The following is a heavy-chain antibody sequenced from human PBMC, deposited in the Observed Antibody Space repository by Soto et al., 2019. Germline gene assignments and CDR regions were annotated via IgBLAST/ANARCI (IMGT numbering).Heavy chain of an antibody. CDR2: INAGNGNT. V-gene: IGHV1-3*01. J-gene: IGHJ6*02. CDR1: GYTFTSYA. Sequence: GASVKVSCKASGYTFTSYAMHWVRQAPGQRLEWMGWINAGNGNTKYSQKFQGRVTITRDTSASTAYMELSSLRSEDTAVYYCASGDFWSGYYNYYYYGMDVWGQGTTVTVSS. D-gene: IGHD3-3*01. CDR3: ASGDFWSGYYNYYYYGMDV.